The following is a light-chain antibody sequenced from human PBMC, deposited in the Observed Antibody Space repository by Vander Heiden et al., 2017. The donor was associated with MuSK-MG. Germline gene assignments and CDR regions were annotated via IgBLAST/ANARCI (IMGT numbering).Light chain of an antibody. Sequence: EIVMTQSPATLSVSPGERATLSCRASQSVSSKLAWYQQKPGQGPRLLIYGASTRATGIPARFSGSGYGTEFTLTISSRQSEDFAVYYCQQYNNWLSLTFGGGTKVEIK. CDR1: QSVSSK. J-gene: IGKJ4*01. CDR3: QQYNNWLSLT. CDR2: GAS. V-gene: IGKV3-15*01.